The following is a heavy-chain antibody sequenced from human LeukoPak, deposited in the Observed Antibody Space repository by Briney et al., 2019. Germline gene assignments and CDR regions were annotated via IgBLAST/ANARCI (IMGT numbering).Heavy chain of an antibody. V-gene: IGHV1-46*01. CDR1: GYTFTTYY. Sequence: ASVTVSCRASGYTFTTYYMHWVRQAPGQGLEWMGVINPSGGSTSYAQKFQGRVTMTRDTSTSTAYMELSSLRSEDTAVYYCARAVLNWLSSRGLDPWGQGTLVTVSS. CDR2: INPSGGST. CDR3: ARAVLNWLSSRGLDP. J-gene: IGHJ5*02. D-gene: IGHD3-3*01.